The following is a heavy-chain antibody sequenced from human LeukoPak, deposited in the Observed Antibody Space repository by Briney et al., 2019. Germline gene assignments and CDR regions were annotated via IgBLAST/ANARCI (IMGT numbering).Heavy chain of an antibody. CDR2: IYTSGST. CDR3: ARHNPRRELPDY. CDR1: GGSISSYY. J-gene: IGHJ4*02. D-gene: IGHD1-26*01. Sequence: PSETLSLTCTVSGGSISSYYWSWIRQPPGKGLEWIGYIYTSGSTNYNPSLKSRVTISVDTSKNQFSLKLSSVTAADTAVYYCARHNPRRELPDYWGQGTLVTVSS. V-gene: IGHV4-4*09.